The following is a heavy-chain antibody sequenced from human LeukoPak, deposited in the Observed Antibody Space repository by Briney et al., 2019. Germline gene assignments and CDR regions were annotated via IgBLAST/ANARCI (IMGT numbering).Heavy chain of an antibody. CDR1: GFTFSSYA. J-gene: IGHJ4*02. Sequence: PGGSLRLSCAASGFTFSSYAMSWVRQAPGKGREWISGITGSGGSTYYADYVKGRFTISRDNTKNTLDLQMKRPRAKDTAVYYCANGGSIAVATPLDYWGQGTLVTVSS. CDR2: ITGSGGST. CDR3: ANGGSIAVATPLDY. V-gene: IGHV3-23*01. D-gene: IGHD6-19*01.